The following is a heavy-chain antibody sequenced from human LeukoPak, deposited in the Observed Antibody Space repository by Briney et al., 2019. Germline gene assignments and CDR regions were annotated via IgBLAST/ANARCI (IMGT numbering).Heavy chain of an antibody. J-gene: IGHJ5*02. CDR2: ISGSGGST. CDR1: GFTFSSYA. CDR3: AKDPPYYDFWSGSERFDP. Sequence: PGGSLRLSCAASGFTFSSYAMSWVRQAPGMGLEWVSAISGSGGSTYYADSVKGRFTISRDNSKNTLYLQMNSLRAEDTAVYYCAKDPPYYDFWSGSERFDPWGQGTLVTVSS. V-gene: IGHV3-23*01. D-gene: IGHD3-3*01.